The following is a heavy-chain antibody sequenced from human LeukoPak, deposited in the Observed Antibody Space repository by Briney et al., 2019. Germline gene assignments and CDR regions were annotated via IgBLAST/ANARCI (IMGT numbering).Heavy chain of an antibody. D-gene: IGHD1-26*01. J-gene: IGHJ4*02. CDR3: AKEGATTSFDY. V-gene: IGHV3-53*01. CDR1: GFTVSSNY. Sequence: PGGSLRLSCAASGFTVSSNYMNWASQAPGKGLEWVSVIYSGGRTYYADSVKGRFTISRDNSKNTVYLQMNSLRAEDTAVYYCAKEGATTSFDYWGPGTLVTVSS. CDR2: IYSGGRT.